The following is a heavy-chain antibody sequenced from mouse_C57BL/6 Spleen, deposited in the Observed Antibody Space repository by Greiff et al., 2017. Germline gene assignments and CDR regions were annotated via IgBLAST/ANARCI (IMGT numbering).Heavy chain of an antibody. CDR3: TRIYDGYSLGY. V-gene: IGHV14-4*01. Sequence: EVQLVESGAELVRPGASVKLSCTASGFNIKDDYMHWVKQRPEQGLEWIGWIDPENGDTEYASKFQGKATITADTSSNTAYLQLSSLTSEDTAVYYCTRIYDGYSLGYWGQGTTLTVSS. CDR2: IDPENGDT. CDR1: GFNIKDDY. J-gene: IGHJ2*01. D-gene: IGHD2-3*01.